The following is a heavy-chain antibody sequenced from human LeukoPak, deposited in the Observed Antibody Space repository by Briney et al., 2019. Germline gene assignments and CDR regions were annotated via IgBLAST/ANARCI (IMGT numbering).Heavy chain of an antibody. V-gene: IGHV4-39*01. CDR1: GCSISSSSYY. D-gene: IGHD4-11*01. CDR3: ARHDNSNYDY. CDR2: IYYSGST. Sequence: PSETLSLTCTVSGCSISSSSYYWGWLRQPPGMGLEWIGSIYYSGSTYYNPSLKSRVTISVDTSKNQFSLKLSSVTAADTAVYYFARHDNSNYDYWGQGTLVTVSS. J-gene: IGHJ4*02.